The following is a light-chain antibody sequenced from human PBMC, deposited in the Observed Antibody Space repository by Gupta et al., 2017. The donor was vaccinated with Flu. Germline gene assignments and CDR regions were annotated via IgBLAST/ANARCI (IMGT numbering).Light chain of an antibody. CDR1: QGITND. J-gene: IGKJ1*01. CDR2: DAS. V-gene: IGKV1-17*01. CDR3: RQYNSYPRT. Sequence: PSSLSASVGERVTITCRASQGITNDLVWYQEKPGKAPKRLIYDASSLETGVPSRFSGSGSGTQFTLTISSLQPDDCATYYCRQYNSYPRTFGEGTKVEV.